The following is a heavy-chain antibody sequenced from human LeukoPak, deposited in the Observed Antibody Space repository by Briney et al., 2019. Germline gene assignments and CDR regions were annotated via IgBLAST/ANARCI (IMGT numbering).Heavy chain of an antibody. D-gene: IGHD4-11*01. CDR1: GFTFSSYA. V-gene: IGHV3-64*01. CDR3: ASFGYSIPEY. Sequence: PGGSLRLSCAASGFTFSSYAMHWVRQAPGKGLEYVSAISSNGSSTYYANSVKGRFTISRDNSKNTLYLHMSSLRDEDTAVYYCASFGYSIPEYWGQGALGTVSS. CDR2: ISSNGSST. J-gene: IGHJ4*02.